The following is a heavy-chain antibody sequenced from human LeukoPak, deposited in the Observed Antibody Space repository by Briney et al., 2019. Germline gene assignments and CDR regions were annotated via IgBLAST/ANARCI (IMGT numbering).Heavy chain of an antibody. D-gene: IGHD1-14*01. CDR2: ISSNGGST. CDR1: GFTFSSYA. V-gene: IGHV3-64*01. Sequence: GGSLRLSCAASGFTFSSYAMHWVRQAPGKGLEYVSAISSNGGSTYYANSVKGRFTISRDNSKNTLNLQMGSLRAEDMAVYYCSRVRTCYTGFDNWGQEPRVTVPS. CDR3: SRVRTCYTGFDN. J-gene: IGHJ4*02.